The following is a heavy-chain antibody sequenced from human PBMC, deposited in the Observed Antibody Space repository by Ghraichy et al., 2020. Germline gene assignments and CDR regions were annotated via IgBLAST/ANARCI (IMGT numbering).Heavy chain of an antibody. CDR3: ARLAMIVAVDY. Sequence: SETLSLTCAVYGGSFSGYYWSWIRQPPGKGLEWIGEINHSGSTNYNPSLKSRVTISVDTSKNQFSLKLSSVTAADTAVYYCARLAMIVAVDYWGQGTLVTVSS. CDR1: GGSFSGYY. J-gene: IGHJ4*02. CDR2: INHSGST. D-gene: IGHD3-22*01. V-gene: IGHV4-34*01.